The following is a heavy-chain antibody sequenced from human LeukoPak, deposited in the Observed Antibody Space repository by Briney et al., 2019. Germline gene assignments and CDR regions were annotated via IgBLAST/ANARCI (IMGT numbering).Heavy chain of an antibody. CDR2: IIPILGIA. Sequence: GASVKVSCKASGYTFTSYYMHWVRQAPGLGLQWMGRIIPILGIANYAQKFQGRVTITADKSTSTAYMELSSLRSEDTAVYYCARAGAVAGTYDAFDIWGQGTMVTVSS. V-gene: IGHV1-69*04. CDR3: ARAGAVAGTYDAFDI. J-gene: IGHJ3*02. D-gene: IGHD6-19*01. CDR1: GYTFTSYY.